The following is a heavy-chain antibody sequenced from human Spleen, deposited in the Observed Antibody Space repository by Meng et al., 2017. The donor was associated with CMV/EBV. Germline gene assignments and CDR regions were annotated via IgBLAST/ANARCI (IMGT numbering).Heavy chain of an antibody. D-gene: IGHD4-17*01. CDR2: IYSGGST. J-gene: IGHJ3*02. Sequence: GESLKISCAASGFTVSRNYMSWVRQAPEKGLEWVSVIYSGGSTYYADSVKGRFTISRDNSKNTLYLQMNSLRAEDTAFYYCARGGRSDAFDIWGQGTTVTVSS. V-gene: IGHV3-53*01. CDR1: GFTVSRNY. CDR3: ARGGRSDAFDI.